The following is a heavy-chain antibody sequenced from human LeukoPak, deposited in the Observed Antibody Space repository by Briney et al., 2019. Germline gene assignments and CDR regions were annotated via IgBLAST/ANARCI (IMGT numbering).Heavy chain of an antibody. Sequence: PGGSLRLSCVASGFTVRRNYMSWVRPAAGKGLEWVSIIYSDGNTYYADSVKGRFTISRDISKNTLYLQMNSLRAEDTAVYYCARVDYNKWFDPWGQGTLVTVSS. CDR1: GFTVRRNY. CDR2: IYSDGNT. D-gene: IGHD4-11*01. V-gene: IGHV3-66*01. CDR3: ARVDYNKWFDP. J-gene: IGHJ5*02.